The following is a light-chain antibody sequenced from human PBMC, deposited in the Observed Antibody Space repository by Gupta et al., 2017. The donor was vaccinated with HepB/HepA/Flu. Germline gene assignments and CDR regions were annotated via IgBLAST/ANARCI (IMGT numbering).Light chain of an antibody. J-gene: IGKJ5*01. CDR3: QQRDSTPIT. CDR1: QSISSY. Sequence: DIQMTQSPSSLSASVGDRVTITCRASQSISSYLNWYQQKPGKAPKLLIYAASSLQRGVPSRFSGSGSGTDFTLTISRLQPEDFATYYCQQRDSTPITFGQGTLLEIK. CDR2: AAS. V-gene: IGKV1-39*01.